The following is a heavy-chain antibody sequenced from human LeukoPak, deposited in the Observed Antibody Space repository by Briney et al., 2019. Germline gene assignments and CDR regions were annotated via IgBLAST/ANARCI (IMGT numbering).Heavy chain of an antibody. CDR1: GFTFSSYA. V-gene: IGHV3-30-3*01. J-gene: IGHJ6*03. CDR2: ISYDGSNK. Sequence: GGSLRLSCAASGFTFSSYAMHWVRQAPGKGLERVAVISYDGSNKYYADSVKGRFTISRDNSKNTLYLQMNSLRAEDTAVYYCARATYSSSWYVVKTLGFTDYYMDVWGKGTTVTVSS. CDR3: ARATYSSSWYVVKTLGFTDYYMDV. D-gene: IGHD6-13*01.